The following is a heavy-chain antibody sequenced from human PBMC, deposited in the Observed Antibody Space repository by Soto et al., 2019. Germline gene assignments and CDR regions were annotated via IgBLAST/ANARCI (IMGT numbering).Heavy chain of an antibody. Sequence: EVQLEESGGGLVQPGGSLRLSCAASGFTFSTYSMHWVRQAPGKGLVWVSRINSGGSITTYADSVKGRFTISRDNSKNTFYLLMNRLGAEDTTVYYCASLATGRYRCMESWGQGTMVTVSS. J-gene: IGHJ6*02. CDR3: ASLATGRYRCMES. V-gene: IGHV3-74*03. CDR1: GFTFSTYS. CDR2: INSGGSIT. D-gene: IGHD1-26*01.